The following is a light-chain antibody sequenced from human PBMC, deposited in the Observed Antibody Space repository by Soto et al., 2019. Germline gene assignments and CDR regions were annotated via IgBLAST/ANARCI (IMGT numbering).Light chain of an antibody. CDR1: SGDVGGYNF. CDR2: DVY. CDR3: CSYAGTYSYV. J-gene: IGLJ1*01. V-gene: IGLV2-11*01. Sequence: QSVPTQPRSVSGSPGQSVTISCTGTSGDVGGYNFVSWYQHHPGKAPKLIIYDVYKRPSGVPDRFSASKSGNTASLTISGLQAEDEADYYCCSYAGTYSYVFGPGTKVTVL.